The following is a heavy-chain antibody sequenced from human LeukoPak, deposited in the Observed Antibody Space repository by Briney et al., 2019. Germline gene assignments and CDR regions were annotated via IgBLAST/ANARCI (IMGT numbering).Heavy chain of an antibody. CDR3: ARDPYSSSYYYFDY. Sequence: GGSLRLSCAASGFTFSNYAMSWVRQAPGKGLEWVSDISGSGDNTYYADSVKGRFTISRDNSKDTLYLHMNSLRAEDTAVYYCARDPYSSSYYYFDYWGQGTLVTVSS. D-gene: IGHD6-13*01. CDR2: ISGSGDNT. J-gene: IGHJ4*02. V-gene: IGHV3-23*01. CDR1: GFTFSNYA.